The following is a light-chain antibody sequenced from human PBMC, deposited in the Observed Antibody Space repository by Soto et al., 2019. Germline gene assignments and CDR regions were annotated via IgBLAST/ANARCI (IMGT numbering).Light chain of an antibody. CDR3: LQYNNWPPWT. J-gene: IGKJ1*01. Sequence: DIVMTQSPDSLAVSLGERATINCKSSQSVLYSSNNKNYLAWYQQRPGQPPKLLIYWASTRESGVPDRFSGSGSGTEFTLTITSLQSEDSAVYCCLQYNNWPPWTFGQGTKVEIK. V-gene: IGKV4-1*01. CDR1: QSVLYSSNNKNY. CDR2: WAS.